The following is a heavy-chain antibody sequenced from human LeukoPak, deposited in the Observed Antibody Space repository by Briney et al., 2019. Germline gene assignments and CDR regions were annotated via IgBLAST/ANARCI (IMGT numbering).Heavy chain of an antibody. CDR3: ARDLDGSGSYYYY. J-gene: IGHJ4*02. V-gene: IGHV1-8*03. Sequence: ASVKVSCKASGYTFTSYDINWVRQATGQGLEWMGWMNPNSGNTGYAQKFQGRVTITRNTSISTAYMELRSLRSDDTAVYYCARDLDGSGSYYYYWGQGTLVTVSS. D-gene: IGHD3-10*01. CDR2: MNPNSGNT. CDR1: GYTFTSYD.